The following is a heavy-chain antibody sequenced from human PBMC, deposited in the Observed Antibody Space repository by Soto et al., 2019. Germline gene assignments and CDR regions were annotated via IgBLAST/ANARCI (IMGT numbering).Heavy chain of an antibody. CDR2: IDVTGAV. CDR1: GAALNSGNYY. D-gene: IGHD2-21*01. CDR3: ARLRIATNNYKWFDP. Sequence: SETLSLTCSVSGAALNSGNYYWSWIRQVPGKGLEWIGHIDVTGAVDYNTSLRARITISQDTSERQFSLNLRLVTAADTAVYYCARLRIATNNYKWFDPWGQGTLVTVSS. J-gene: IGHJ5*02. V-gene: IGHV4-31*03.